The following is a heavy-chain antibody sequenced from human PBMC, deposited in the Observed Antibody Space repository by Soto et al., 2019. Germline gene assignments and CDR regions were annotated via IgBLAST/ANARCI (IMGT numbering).Heavy chain of an antibody. D-gene: IGHD1-1*01. CDR1: GASIGSGDDY. CDR2: IYHTGST. CDR3: ARVEGSNSVLTSTFGY. V-gene: IGHV4-30-4*01. J-gene: IGHJ4*02. Sequence: TLSLTCPVSGASIGSGDDYWNLIRQPPGKGLEWIGYIYHTGSTYYNPSLESRVIISLDTSKNQFSLKLGSLTAADTAVYFCARVEGSNSVLTSTFGYWGQGTMVTVS.